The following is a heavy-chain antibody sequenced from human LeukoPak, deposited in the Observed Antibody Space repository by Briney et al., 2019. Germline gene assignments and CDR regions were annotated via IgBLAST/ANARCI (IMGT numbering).Heavy chain of an antibody. CDR3: ARALAYSGFDY. Sequence: SETLSLTCSVSGGSISSYYWSWIRQPPGKGLEWIGYNYDSGSTNYNPSLKSRVTISVDTSKNQFSLNLSSVTAADTAVYYCARALAYSGFDYWGQGTLVTVSS. D-gene: IGHD5-12*01. J-gene: IGHJ4*02. CDR2: NYDSGST. V-gene: IGHV4-59*01. CDR1: GGSISSYY.